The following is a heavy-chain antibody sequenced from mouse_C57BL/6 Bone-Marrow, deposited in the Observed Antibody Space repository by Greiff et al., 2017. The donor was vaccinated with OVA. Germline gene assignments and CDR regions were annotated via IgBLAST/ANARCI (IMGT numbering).Heavy chain of an antibody. CDR1: GYTFTDYY. Sequence: VQLVESGAELVRPGASVKLSCKASGYTFTDYYINWVKQRPGQGLEWIARIYPGSGNTYYNEKFKGKATLTAEKSSSTAYMQLSSLTSEDSAVYFCARSPDSSGYYFDYWGQGTTLTVSS. J-gene: IGHJ2*01. V-gene: IGHV1-76*01. CDR3: ARSPDSSGYYFDY. D-gene: IGHD3-2*02. CDR2: IYPGSGNT.